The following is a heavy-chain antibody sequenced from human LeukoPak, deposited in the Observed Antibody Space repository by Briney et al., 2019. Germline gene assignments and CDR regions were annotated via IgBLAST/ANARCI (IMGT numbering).Heavy chain of an antibody. CDR2: ISSNGGNT. CDR3: ARTIGGYYYYGMDV. J-gene: IGHJ6*02. CDR1: GFTFSSYA. Sequence: GGSLRLSCVASGFTFSSYAMHWVRQAPGKGLEYVSTISSNGGNTYYANSVKGRFTISRDNSKNTLFLQMGSLRTEDLAVYYCARTIGGYYYYGMDVWGQGTTVTVSS. V-gene: IGHV3-64*01. D-gene: IGHD2-8*01.